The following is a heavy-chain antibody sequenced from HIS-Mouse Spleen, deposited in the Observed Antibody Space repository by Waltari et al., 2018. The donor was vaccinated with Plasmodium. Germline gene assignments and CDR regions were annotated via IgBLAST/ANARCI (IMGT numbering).Heavy chain of an antibody. Sequence: EVQLVESGGGLVQPGGSLRLSCAASGFTFSSYWMSWVRQAPGKGLGGVGNIKQDGSEKYYVDSVKGRFTISRYNAKNSLYLQMNSLRAEDTAVYYCASSWYWYFDLWGRGTLVTVSS. CDR2: IKQDGSEK. J-gene: IGHJ2*01. CDR3: ASSWYWYFDL. D-gene: IGHD6-13*01. V-gene: IGHV3-7*01. CDR1: GFTFSSYW.